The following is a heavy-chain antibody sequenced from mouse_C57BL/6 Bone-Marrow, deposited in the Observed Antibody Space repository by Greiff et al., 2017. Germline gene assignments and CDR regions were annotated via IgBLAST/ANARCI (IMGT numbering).Heavy chain of an antibody. CDR2: IDPSDSYT. Sequence: QVQLQQPGAELVKPGASVKLSCKASGYTFTSYWMQWVKQRPGQGLEWIGEIDPSDSYTNYNPKFKGKATLTVDTSSSTAYMQLSSLTSVDSAVYYGARDWACLYWYFDVWGTGTTVTVSS. CDR1: GYTFTSYW. CDR3: ARDWACLYWYFDV. D-gene: IGHD4-1*01. J-gene: IGHJ1*03. V-gene: IGHV1-50*01.